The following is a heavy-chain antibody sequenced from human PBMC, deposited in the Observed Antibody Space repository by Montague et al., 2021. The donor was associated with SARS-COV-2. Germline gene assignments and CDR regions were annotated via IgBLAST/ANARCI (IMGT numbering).Heavy chain of an antibody. CDR3: AGVRLFFYLDY. D-gene: IGHD3-10*01. V-gene: IGHV4-31*03. J-gene: IGHJ4*02. CDR2: IFHTGRA. CDR1: GTSIRSGGYY. Sequence: TLSLTCTVSGTSIRSGGYYWTWIRPHPGKGLEWIGYIFHTGRAYYNPSLETRVNISVDTSNNLFSLRLSSVTAADTAMYFCAGVRLFFYLDYWGQGTLVTVSS.